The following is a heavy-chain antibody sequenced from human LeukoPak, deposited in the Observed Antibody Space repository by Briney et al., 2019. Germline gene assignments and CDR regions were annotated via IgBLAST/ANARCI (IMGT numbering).Heavy chain of an antibody. Sequence: GASVKVSCKASGGTFSSYAISWVRQAPGQGLEWMGRIIPILGIANYAQKFQGRVTITADKSTSTAYMELSSLRSEDTAVYYCARSQGGPNYFDYWGQGTPVTVSS. J-gene: IGHJ4*02. CDR1: GGTFSSYA. CDR3: ARSQGGPNYFDY. CDR2: IIPILGIA. V-gene: IGHV1-69*04. D-gene: IGHD3-16*01.